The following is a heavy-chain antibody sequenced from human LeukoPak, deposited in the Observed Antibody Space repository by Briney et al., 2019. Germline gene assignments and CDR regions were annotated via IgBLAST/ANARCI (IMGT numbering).Heavy chain of an antibody. CDR2: INPSSGGT. Sequence: ASVKVSCKASGYTFTGYYMHWVRQAPGQGLEWMGWINPSSGGTNYAQKFQGRVTMTRDTSISTAYMELSRLRSDDTAVYYCARDRRSSWYYFDYWGQGTLVTVSS. D-gene: IGHD6-13*01. CDR3: ARDRRSSWYYFDY. V-gene: IGHV1-2*02. CDR1: GYTFTGYY. J-gene: IGHJ4*02.